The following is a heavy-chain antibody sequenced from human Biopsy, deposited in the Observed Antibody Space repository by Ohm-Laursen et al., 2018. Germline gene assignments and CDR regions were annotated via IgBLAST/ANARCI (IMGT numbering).Heavy chain of an antibody. Sequence: GTLSLTCIVSGGSISNNNYYWGWIRQPPGKGLEWIGSIFYRGSTHYKPSLKSRVNISVDTSKNQFSLKLNSVTAADTAVYYCARDYDTSGYYYASWGQGTLVTVSS. CDR3: ARDYDTSGYYYAS. CDR2: IFYRGST. D-gene: IGHD3-22*01. J-gene: IGHJ5*02. V-gene: IGHV4-39*01. CDR1: GGSISNNNYY.